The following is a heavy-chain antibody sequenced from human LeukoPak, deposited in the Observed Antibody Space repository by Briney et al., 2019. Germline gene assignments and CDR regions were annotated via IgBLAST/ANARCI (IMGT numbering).Heavy chain of an antibody. CDR1: GYTFTSYD. CDR2: MNPNSGNT. CDR3: ARGRVRSGNNGIGY. V-gene: IGHV1-8*01. D-gene: IGHD2-8*01. Sequence: GASVKVSCKASGYTFTSYDINWVRQATGQGLEWMGWMNPNSGNTGYAQKFQGRVTMTRNTSISTAYMELSSLRSGDTAVYYCARGRVRSGNNGIGYWGQGTLVTVSS. J-gene: IGHJ4*02.